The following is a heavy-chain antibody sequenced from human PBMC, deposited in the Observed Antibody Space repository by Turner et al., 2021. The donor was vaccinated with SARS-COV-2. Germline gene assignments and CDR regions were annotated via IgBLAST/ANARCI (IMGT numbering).Heavy chain of an antibody. J-gene: IGHJ6*02. Sequence: EVQLWESGGGLVQSGRSLRLYCAASGFTFYDYAMHWVRQGPGKGLEWVSGSSWNSGTIDYADSVKSRINISRDNAKNSLYLQMNSLRAEDTALYYCAKLAARSAYYCYGMDVWGQGTTVTVSS. V-gene: IGHV3-9*01. CDR3: AKLAARSAYYCYGMDV. CDR2: SSWNSGTI. D-gene: IGHD6-6*01. CDR1: GFTFYDYA.